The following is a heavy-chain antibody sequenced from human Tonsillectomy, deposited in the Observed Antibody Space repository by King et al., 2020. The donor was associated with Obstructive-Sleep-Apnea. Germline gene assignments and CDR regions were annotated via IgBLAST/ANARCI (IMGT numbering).Heavy chain of an antibody. CDR3: AKDATGYSSSWPNWFDP. CDR2: ISWNSGSI. CDR1: GFTFDDYA. Sequence: VQLVESGGGLVQPGRSLRLSCAASGFTFDDYAMHWVRQAPGKGLEWVSGISWNSGSIGYADSVKGRFIISRDNAKNFLYLQMNSLRAEDTALYYCAKDATGYSSSWPNWFDPWGQGTLVTVSS. V-gene: IGHV3-9*01. D-gene: IGHD6-13*01. J-gene: IGHJ5*02.